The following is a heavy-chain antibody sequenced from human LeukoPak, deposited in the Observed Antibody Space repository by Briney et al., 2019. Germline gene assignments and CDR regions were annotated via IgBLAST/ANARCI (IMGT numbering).Heavy chain of an antibody. CDR1: GGTFSSYD. Sequence: SVKVSCKASGGTFSSYDISWARQAPGQGLEWMGGITPMFGTANHAQKFQGRVTITAVESMSTVYMELSSLRFEDTAVYYCARGWLAEATVVTPYNYWGQGTLVTVSS. CDR2: ITPMFGTA. J-gene: IGHJ4*02. V-gene: IGHV1-69*13. CDR3: ARGWLAEATVVTPYNY. D-gene: IGHD4-23*01.